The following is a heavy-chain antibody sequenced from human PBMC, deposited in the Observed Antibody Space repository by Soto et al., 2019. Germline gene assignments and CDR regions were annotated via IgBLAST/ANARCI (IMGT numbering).Heavy chain of an antibody. Sequence: GWSLRLSCAASGFTLRGYAMDWVRQAPGKGLEYVSGISSNGVGTYYANSVQGRFTISRDNSKNTVYLQMGSLRPEDMAVYYCARRARPDFYYMDVWGKGTTVTVSS. D-gene: IGHD6-6*01. V-gene: IGHV3-64*01. CDR3: ARRARPDFYYMDV. J-gene: IGHJ6*03. CDR2: ISSNGVGT. CDR1: GFTLRGYA.